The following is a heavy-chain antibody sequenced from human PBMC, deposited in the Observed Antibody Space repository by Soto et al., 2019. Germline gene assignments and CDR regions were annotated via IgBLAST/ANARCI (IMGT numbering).Heavy chain of an antibody. J-gene: IGHJ4*02. CDR3: VKVAWLDS. CDR2: IRGSSGST. Sequence: EVQLLESGGGLVQPGGSLILSCAASGFTFSTFDMTWVRQPPGKGLEWVSLIRGSSGSTYYADSVKGRFTIAKDNSKNTLYLQMNSLRAEDTAVYFCVKVAWLDSWGQGNMVTVSS. V-gene: IGHV3-23*01. CDR1: GFTFSTFD.